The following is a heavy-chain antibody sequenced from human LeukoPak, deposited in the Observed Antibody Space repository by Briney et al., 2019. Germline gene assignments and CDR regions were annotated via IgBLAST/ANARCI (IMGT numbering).Heavy chain of an antibody. Sequence: PSETLSLTCTVSGDSISSSGYYWGWIRQSPGKGLEWIGSLYYSGTTYYYPSLKSRVTISADTSKNQFSLKVSSVTAADTAVYYCARRPEALHAFDIWGQGTTVTVSS. CDR3: ARRPEALHAFDI. CDR1: GDSISSSGYY. J-gene: IGHJ3*02. CDR2: LYYSGTT. V-gene: IGHV4-39*01.